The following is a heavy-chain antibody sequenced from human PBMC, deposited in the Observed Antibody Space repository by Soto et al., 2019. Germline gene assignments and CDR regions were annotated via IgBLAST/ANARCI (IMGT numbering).Heavy chain of an antibody. V-gene: IGHV3-30-3*01. CDR1: GFTFSSYS. J-gene: IGHJ4*02. D-gene: IGHD2-21*01. Sequence: GGSLRLSCAASGFTFSSYSMHWVRQAPGKGLEWVAAMSYDGNSKYFADSVKGRFTISRDNSKNTLSLQMNSLGAEDSAVYYCARGRTVRDHDDFDLWGQGTLVTVSS. CDR2: MSYDGNSK. CDR3: ARGRTVRDHDDFDL.